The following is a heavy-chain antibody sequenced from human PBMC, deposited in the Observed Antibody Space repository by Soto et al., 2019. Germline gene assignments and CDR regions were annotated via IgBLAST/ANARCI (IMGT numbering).Heavy chain of an antibody. J-gene: IGHJ4*02. CDR2: IYYSGST. CDR3: ASSYSSGWARFDS. Sequence: PSETLSLTCTVSGGSISSSSYYWGWIRQPPGKGLEWIGSIYYSGSTYYNPSLKSRVTISVDTSKNQFSLKLSSVTAADTAVYYCASSYSSGWARFDSGGQGTLVTVSS. V-gene: IGHV4-39*01. D-gene: IGHD6-25*01. CDR1: GGSISSSSYY.